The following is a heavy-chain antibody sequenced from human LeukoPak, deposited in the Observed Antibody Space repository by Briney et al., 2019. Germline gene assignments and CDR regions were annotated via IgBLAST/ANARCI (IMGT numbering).Heavy chain of an antibody. Sequence: GGSLRLSCAASEFTFSNYAMSWVRQAPGKGLEWVSSISDSGGRTYYAGSVKGRFTISRDNSKTTVHLQMTSLRAEDTAVYYCARDWGYYYYYYMDVWGKGTTVTVSS. J-gene: IGHJ6*03. CDR3: ARDWGYYYYYYMDV. D-gene: IGHD3-16*01. V-gene: IGHV3-23*01. CDR2: ISDSGGRT. CDR1: EFTFSNYA.